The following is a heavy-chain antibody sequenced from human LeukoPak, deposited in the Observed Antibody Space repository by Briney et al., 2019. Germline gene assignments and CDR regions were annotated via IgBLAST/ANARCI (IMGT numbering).Heavy chain of an antibody. Sequence: SETLSLTCTVSGGSISSSSYYWGWIRQPPGKGLEWIGSIYYSGSTNYNPSLKSRVTISVDTSKNQFSLKLSSVTAADTAVYYCARAITTGYYYYMDVWGKGTTVTVSS. J-gene: IGHJ6*03. D-gene: IGHD3-22*01. V-gene: IGHV4-39*07. CDR3: ARAITTGYYYYMDV. CDR2: IYYSGST. CDR1: GGSISSSSYY.